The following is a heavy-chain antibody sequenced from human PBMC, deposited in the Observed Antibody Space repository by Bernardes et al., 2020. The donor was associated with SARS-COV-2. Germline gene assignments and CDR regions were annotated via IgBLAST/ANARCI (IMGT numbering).Heavy chain of an antibody. CDR1: GFTFRNFA. CDR3: AREWEDYTSSLFDY. J-gene: IGHJ4*02. CDR2: ISYDGTTE. D-gene: IGHD1-26*01. Sequence: VGSLILSCAASGFTFRNFAMHWVRQAPAKGLEWVAIISYDGTTEYNTDSMKGRFTVSRDNSKNTVFLQMNSLTPEDTAVYYCAREWEDYTSSLFDYWGQGTLVTVSS. V-gene: IGHV3-30-3*01.